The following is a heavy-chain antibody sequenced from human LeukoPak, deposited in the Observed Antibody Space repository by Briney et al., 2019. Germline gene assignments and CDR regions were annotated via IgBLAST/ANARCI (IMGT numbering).Heavy chain of an antibody. Sequence: GESLKISCKGSGYSFTSYWIGWVRQMPGKGLEWMGIIYPGDSDTRYSPPFQGLVTFSADKSINTAYLQWSSLEASDTAIYFCARVSDGYSRPDMAGSFSMWGPGTEVTVSS. J-gene: IGHJ3*02. CDR3: ARVSDGYSRPDMAGSFSM. V-gene: IGHV5-51*01. D-gene: IGHD5-24*01. CDR1: GYSFTSYW. CDR2: IYPGDSDT.